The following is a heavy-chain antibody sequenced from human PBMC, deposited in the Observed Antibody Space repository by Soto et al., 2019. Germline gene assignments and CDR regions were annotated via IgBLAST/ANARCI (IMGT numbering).Heavy chain of an antibody. CDR3: ARYRGYDERGGGIDY. CDR2: IIPIFGTA. J-gene: IGHJ4*02. V-gene: IGHV1-69*01. Sequence: QVQLVQSGAEVKKPGSSVKVSCKASGGTFSSYAISWVRQAPGQGLEWMGGIIPIFGTANYAQKFQGRVTITADESTNTACMGVSSLRSGDTAVYYCARYRGYDERGGGIDYWGQGTLVTVSS. D-gene: IGHD5-12*01. CDR1: GGTFSSYA.